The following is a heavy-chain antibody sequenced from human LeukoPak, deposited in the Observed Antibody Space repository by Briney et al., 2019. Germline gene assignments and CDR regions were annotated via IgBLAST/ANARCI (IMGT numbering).Heavy chain of an antibody. Sequence: ASVKVSCKASGYTITGYYMHWVGQARGQGLERMGWINPNSGGTNYAQKFQGRVTMTRDTSISTAYMELSRLRSDDTAVYYCAREGYYDSSGYYPVDYWGQGTLVTVSS. D-gene: IGHD3-22*01. V-gene: IGHV1-2*02. CDR2: INPNSGGT. CDR1: GYTITGYY. J-gene: IGHJ4*02. CDR3: AREGYYDSSGYYPVDY.